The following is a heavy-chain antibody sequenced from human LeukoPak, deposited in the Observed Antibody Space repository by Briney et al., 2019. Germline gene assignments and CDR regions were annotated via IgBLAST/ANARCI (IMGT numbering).Heavy chain of an antibody. Sequence: GESLKISCKGSGYSFTSYWIAWVRQMPGKGLEWMGIIYPGDSDTRYSPSFQGRVTISADKSISTAYLQWSSLKASDTAVYYCASSIIRGGYYYYMDVWGKGTTVTVSS. D-gene: IGHD3-10*01. V-gene: IGHV5-51*01. CDR2: IYPGDSDT. J-gene: IGHJ6*03. CDR3: ASSIIRGGYYYYMDV. CDR1: GYSFTSYW.